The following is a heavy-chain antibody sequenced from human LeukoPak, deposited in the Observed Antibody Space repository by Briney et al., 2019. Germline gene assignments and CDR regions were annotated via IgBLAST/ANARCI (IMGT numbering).Heavy chain of an antibody. Sequence: SETLSVTCTVSGGSISSGSYYWSWIRQPAGKGLEWIGRIYTSGSTNYNPSLKSRVTISVDTSKNQFSLKLSSVTAADTAVYYCARVRPWAFDIWGQGTMVTVSS. CDR2: IYTSGST. V-gene: IGHV4-61*02. J-gene: IGHJ3*02. CDR3: ARVRPWAFDI. CDR1: GGSISSGSYY.